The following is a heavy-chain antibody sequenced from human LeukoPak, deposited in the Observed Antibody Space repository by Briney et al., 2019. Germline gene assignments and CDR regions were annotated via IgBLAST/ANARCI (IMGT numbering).Heavy chain of an antibody. CDR1: GFTFTNYW. V-gene: IGHV3-7*03. CDR2: IKQDRSEK. D-gene: IGHD6-13*01. CDR3: AKDGIAAAGRNWFDP. Sequence: GGSLRLSCAASGFTFTNYWMSWVRQAPGKGLELVANIKQDRSEKYYVDSVKGRFTISRDNAKNSLYLQMNSLRAEDTAVYYCAKDGIAAAGRNWFDPWGQGTLVTVSS. J-gene: IGHJ5*02.